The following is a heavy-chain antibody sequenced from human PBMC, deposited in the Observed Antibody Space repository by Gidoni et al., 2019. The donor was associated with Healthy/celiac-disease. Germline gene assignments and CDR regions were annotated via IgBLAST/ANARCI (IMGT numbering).Heavy chain of an antibody. Sequence: QVQLQESGPGLVKPSQTLSLTCTVSGGSISSGGYYWRWIRQHPGKGLEWIGYIYYSGSTYYNPSLKSRVTISGDTSKNQFSLKLSSVTAADTAVYYCARAAILVPVDYWGQGTLVTVSS. CDR3: ARAAILVPVDY. CDR1: GGSISSGGYY. D-gene: IGHD6-13*01. J-gene: IGHJ4*02. V-gene: IGHV4-31*03. CDR2: IYYSGST.